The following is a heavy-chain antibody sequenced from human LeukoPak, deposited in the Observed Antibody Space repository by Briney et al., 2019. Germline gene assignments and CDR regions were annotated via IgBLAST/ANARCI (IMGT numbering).Heavy chain of an antibody. CDR1: GGSISSSLYH. CDR2: VFHSGNT. Sequence: PSETLSPTCSVSGGSISSSLYHWGWLRQPPGKGLEWIGNVFHSGNTYSNPSLQSRVAFSVDTSKNQFSLKLTSVTATDTAVYYCARQIVGTSWNYYYSYIDVWGKGTSVSVSS. D-gene: IGHD1-1*01. J-gene: IGHJ6*03. V-gene: IGHV4-39*01. CDR3: ARQIVGTSWNYYYSYIDV.